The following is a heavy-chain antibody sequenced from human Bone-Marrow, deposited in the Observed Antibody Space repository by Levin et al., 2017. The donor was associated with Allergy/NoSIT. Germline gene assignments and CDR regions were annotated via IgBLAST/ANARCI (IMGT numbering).Heavy chain of an antibody. CDR2: SYDSGIV. V-gene: IGHV4-31*03. J-gene: IGHJ5*02. CDR1: GDSFSSGGYF. Sequence: SETLSLTCTLSGDSFSSGGYFWTWIRQHPGKGLEWLGYSYDSGIVHYNSSLESRITISRDTSKNELSLRLTSVTVADTAIYYCARGLRGWLDPWGQGILVTVSS. CDR3: ARGLRGWLDP.